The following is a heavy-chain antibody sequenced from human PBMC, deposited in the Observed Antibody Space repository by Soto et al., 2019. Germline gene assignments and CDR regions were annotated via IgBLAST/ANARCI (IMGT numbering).Heavy chain of an antibody. Sequence: ASVKVSCKASGYTFTGYYMHWVRQAPGQGLEWMGWINPNSGGTNYAQKFQGWVTMTRDTSISTAYMELSRLRSDDTAVYYCARRHYCRGDCTINPDYYYGMDVWGQGTTVTV. J-gene: IGHJ6*02. D-gene: IGHD2-21*02. CDR2: INPNSGGT. V-gene: IGHV1-2*04. CDR3: ARRHYCRGDCTINPDYYYGMDV. CDR1: GYTFTGYY.